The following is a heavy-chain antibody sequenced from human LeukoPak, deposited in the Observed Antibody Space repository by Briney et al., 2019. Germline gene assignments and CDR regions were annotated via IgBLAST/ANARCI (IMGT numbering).Heavy chain of an antibody. CDR3: ARDWGYSSF. CDR1: GFTFSSYW. Sequence: GGSLRLSCAASGFTFSSYWMSWVRQAPGKGLEWVAVISYDGSNKYYADSVKGRFTISRDNSKNTLYLQMNSLRAEDTAVYYCARDWGYSSFWGQGTLVTVSS. J-gene: IGHJ4*02. CDR2: ISYDGSNK. D-gene: IGHD6-6*01. V-gene: IGHV3-30-3*01.